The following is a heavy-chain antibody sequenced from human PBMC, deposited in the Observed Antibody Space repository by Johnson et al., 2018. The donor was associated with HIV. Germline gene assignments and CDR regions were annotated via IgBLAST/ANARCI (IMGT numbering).Heavy chain of an antibody. Sequence: VQLVESGGGLVQPGGSLRLSCAASGFTVSNNYMSWVRQAPGKGLEWVSVIYSGGSSYYADSVKGSLTISRDNSKNTLYLQMNSLRAEDTAVYYCARDTVVTPPHDAFDIWGQGTMVTVSS. D-gene: IGHD4-23*01. CDR2: IYSGGSS. J-gene: IGHJ3*02. CDR1: GFTVSNNY. CDR3: ARDTVVTPPHDAFDI. V-gene: IGHV3-66*01.